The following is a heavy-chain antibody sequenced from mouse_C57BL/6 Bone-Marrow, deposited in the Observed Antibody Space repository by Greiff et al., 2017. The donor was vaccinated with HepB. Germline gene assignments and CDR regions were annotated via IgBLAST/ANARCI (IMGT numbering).Heavy chain of an antibody. V-gene: IGHV1-85*01. CDR1: GYTFTSYD. CDR3: ARRGSYYAMDY. Sequence: VQGVESGPELVKPGASVKLSCKASGYTFTSYDINWVKQRPGQGLEWIGWIYPRDGSTKYNEKFKGNATLTVDTSSSTAYMELHSLTSEDYAVYFCARRGSYYAMDYWGQGTSVTVSS. J-gene: IGHJ4*01. CDR2: IYPRDGST.